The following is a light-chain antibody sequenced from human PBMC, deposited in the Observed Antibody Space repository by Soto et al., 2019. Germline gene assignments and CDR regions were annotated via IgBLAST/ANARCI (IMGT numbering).Light chain of an antibody. CDR1: ESVGSNY. J-gene: IGKJ4*01. Sequence: EIVLTQSPATLSLSPGERATLSCGASESVGSNYLAWYQQKPGLAPRLLIYDASRRATGIPDRFSGSGSGTDVSLTISRLEPEDCAVYYCHQYASSPLTFGGGTKVEIK. CDR2: DAS. CDR3: HQYASSPLT. V-gene: IGKV3D-20*01.